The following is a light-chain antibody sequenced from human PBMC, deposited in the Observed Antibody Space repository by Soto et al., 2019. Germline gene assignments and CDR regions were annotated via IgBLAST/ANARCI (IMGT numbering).Light chain of an antibody. V-gene: IGLV2-23*01. CDR1: GSYNF. Sequence: QSALTQPASVSGSPGQSITVTCSGAGSYNFVSWYQQHPGKAPRLMIYEGNERPSGVSRRFSGSRSGNTASLTISDLQAYDESDYFCCSFSNNHVVFGGGTQLTVL. CDR3: CSFSNNHVV. CDR2: EGN. J-gene: IGLJ2*01.